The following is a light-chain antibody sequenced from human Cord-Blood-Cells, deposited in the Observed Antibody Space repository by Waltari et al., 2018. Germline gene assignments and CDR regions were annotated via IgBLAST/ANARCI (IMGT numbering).Light chain of an antibody. CDR2: AVS. CDR3: MQSIQTPLT. J-gene: IGKJ4*01. V-gene: IGKV2D-29*02. Sequence: DVVMTQSPLSLSATPGQSASISRTPSQSLLHSDGRTYLYWYLQKPGQSPQLLIYAVSNRFSGVPARFSGSGSGTDFTLTISRVEAEDVAVYYCMQSIQTPLTFGGGTKVEIK. CDR1: QSLLHSDGRTY.